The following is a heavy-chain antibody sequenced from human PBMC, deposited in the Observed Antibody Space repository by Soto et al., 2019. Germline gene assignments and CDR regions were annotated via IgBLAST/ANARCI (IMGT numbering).Heavy chain of an antibody. CDR2: IYYSGST. CDR1: GVSISSYY. V-gene: IGHV4-59*01. CDR3: ARGLYYYESSGYSPEY. D-gene: IGHD3-22*01. J-gene: IGHJ4*02. Sequence: PSETLSLTCTVSGVSISSYYWSWIRQPPGKGLEWIGYIYYSGSTNYNPSLKSRVTISVDTSKNQFSLKLSSVTAADTAVYYCARGLYYYESSGYSPEYWGLGTLVTVSS.